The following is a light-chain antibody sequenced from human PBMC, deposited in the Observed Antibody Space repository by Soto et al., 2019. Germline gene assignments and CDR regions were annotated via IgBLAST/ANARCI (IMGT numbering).Light chain of an antibody. CDR1: QSVSSN. Sequence: EIVMTQSPATLSVSPGERATLSCRASQSVSSNLAWYPQKPGQAPRLLMYGASTRATGIPDRFSGSGSGTEFTLTISSLQSEDFAVYYCQQHNNWPPWTCGQGTKVEIK. CDR2: GAS. V-gene: IGKV3-15*01. J-gene: IGKJ1*01. CDR3: QQHNNWPPWT.